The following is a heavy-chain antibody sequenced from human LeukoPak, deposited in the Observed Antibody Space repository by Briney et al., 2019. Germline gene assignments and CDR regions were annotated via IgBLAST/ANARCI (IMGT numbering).Heavy chain of an antibody. V-gene: IGHV4-59*08. CDR2: IYYSGST. Sequence: SETLSLTCTVSGGSISSYYWSWIRQPPGKGLEWIGYIYYSGSTNYNPSLKSRATISVDTSKNQFSLKLSSVTAADTAVYYCARRGSRGLDYWGQGTLVTVSS. CDR1: GGSISSYY. J-gene: IGHJ4*02. D-gene: IGHD3-16*01. CDR3: ARRGSRGLDY.